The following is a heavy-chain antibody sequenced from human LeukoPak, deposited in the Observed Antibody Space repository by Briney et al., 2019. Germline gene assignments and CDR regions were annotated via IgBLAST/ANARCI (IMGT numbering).Heavy chain of an antibody. J-gene: IGHJ4*02. CDR2: IYYSGST. CDR1: GGSISSSSYY. Sequence: SETLSLTCTVSGGSISSSSYYWGWIRQPPGKGLEWIGSIYYSGSTYYNPSLKSRVTISVDTSKNQFSLKLSSVTAADTAVYYCARRALLDSSGYDYWGQGTLVTVSS. CDR3: ARRALLDSSGYDY. D-gene: IGHD3-22*01. V-gene: IGHV4-39*07.